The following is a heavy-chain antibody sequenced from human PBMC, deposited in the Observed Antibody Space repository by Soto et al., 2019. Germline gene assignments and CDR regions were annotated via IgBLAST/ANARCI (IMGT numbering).Heavy chain of an antibody. Sequence: WRPLRLSCAASGVTFNNAGMNWVRQAPGKGLEWVGRIKSRTDGGTTDYAAPVKGRFTISRDDSKNTLYLQMNSLKTEDTAVYYCTTVVPTVTTAPSYYYYGMDVWGQGTTVTVSS. CDR1: GVTFNNAG. CDR2: IKSRTDGGTT. CDR3: TTVVPTVTTAPSYYYYGMDV. J-gene: IGHJ6*02. D-gene: IGHD4-17*01. V-gene: IGHV3-15*07.